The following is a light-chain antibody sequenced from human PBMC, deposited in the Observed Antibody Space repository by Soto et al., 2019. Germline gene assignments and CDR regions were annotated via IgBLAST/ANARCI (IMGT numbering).Light chain of an antibody. CDR2: GGT. CDR1: QSVTSTY. J-gene: IGKJ5*01. Sequence: ETVLTQSPGTLSLSPGERATLSCRASQSVTSTYFAWYQQKPGQAPRLLIYGGTSRATGIPDRFSGSGYGTEFTLTFSRLEPEDFAVYYCQQYGSSPYTFGQGTRLEIK. V-gene: IGKV3-20*01. CDR3: QQYGSSPYT.